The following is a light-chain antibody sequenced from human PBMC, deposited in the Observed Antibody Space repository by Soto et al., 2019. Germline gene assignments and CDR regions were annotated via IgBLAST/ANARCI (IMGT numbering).Light chain of an antibody. CDR3: QQYNNWLRGT. V-gene: IGKV3-15*01. J-gene: IGKJ2*02. CDR2: GAS. CDR1: QSVSSN. Sequence: ETVMTQSPATLSVSPGERATLSCRASQSVSSNLAWYQQKPGQAPRLLIYGASTRVTGIPARFSGSGSGTEFTLTISSLQSEDFAVYYCQQYNNWLRGTFGQGTKLEIK.